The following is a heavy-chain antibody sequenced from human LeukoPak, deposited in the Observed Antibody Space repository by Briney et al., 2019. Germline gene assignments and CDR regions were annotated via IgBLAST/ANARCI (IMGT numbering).Heavy chain of an antibody. Sequence: PGGSLRLSCAASGFTFSSYAMSWVRQAPGKGLEWVSAISGSGGSTYYADSVKGRFTISRDISKNTLYLQMNSLRAEDTAVYYCAKFGAAGPSYYYYGMDVWGQGTTVTVSS. D-gene: IGHD6-13*01. V-gene: IGHV3-23*01. CDR2: ISGSGGST. CDR3: AKFGAAGPSYYYYGMDV. CDR1: GFTFSSYA. J-gene: IGHJ6*02.